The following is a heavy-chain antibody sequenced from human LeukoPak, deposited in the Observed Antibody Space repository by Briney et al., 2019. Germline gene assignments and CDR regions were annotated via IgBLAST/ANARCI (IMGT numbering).Heavy chain of an antibody. CDR2: IIPIFGTA. CDR3: AMDSGGSSLQPSYGYYYYYMDA. J-gene: IGHJ6*03. Sequence: ASVKVSCKASGYTFTSYGISWVRQAPGQGLEWMGGIIPIFGTANYAQKFQGRVTITADESTSTAYMELSSLRSEDTAVYYCAMDSGGSSLQPSYGYYYYYMDAWGKGTTVTVSS. CDR1: GYTFTSYG. D-gene: IGHD2-15*01. V-gene: IGHV1-69*13.